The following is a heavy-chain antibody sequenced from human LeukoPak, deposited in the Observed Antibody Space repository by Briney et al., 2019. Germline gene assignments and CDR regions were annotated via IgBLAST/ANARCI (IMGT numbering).Heavy chain of an antibody. J-gene: IGHJ4*02. D-gene: IGHD2-15*01. Sequence: SETLSLTCAVYGGSFSGYYWSWIRQPPGKGLEWIGEINHSGSTNDNPSLKSRVTISVDTSKNQFSLKLSSVTAADTAVYYCASSGGSVAERYYFDYWGQGTLVTVSS. CDR3: ASSGGSVAERYYFDY. CDR1: GGSFSGYY. CDR2: INHSGST. V-gene: IGHV4-34*01.